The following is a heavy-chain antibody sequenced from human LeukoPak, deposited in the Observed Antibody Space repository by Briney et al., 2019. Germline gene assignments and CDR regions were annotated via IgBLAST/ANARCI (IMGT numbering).Heavy chain of an antibody. V-gene: IGHV4-34*01. J-gene: IGHJ4*02. CDR1: GGSFSGYY. D-gene: IGHD6-19*01. CDR3: ARGHYSSGPNY. Sequence: PSETLSLTCAVHGGSFSGYYWSWIRQPPGKGLEWIGEINHSGSTNYNPSLKSRVTISVDTSKNQFSLKLSSVTAADTAVYYCARGHYSSGPNYWGQGTLVTVSS. CDR2: INHSGST.